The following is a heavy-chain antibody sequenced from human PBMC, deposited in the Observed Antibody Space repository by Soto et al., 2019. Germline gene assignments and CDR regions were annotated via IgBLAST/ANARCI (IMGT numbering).Heavy chain of an antibody. V-gene: IGHV1-2*02. CDR1: GNTLTGYF. D-gene: IGHD3-22*01. CDR2: LNSNSGGT. Sequence: ASVKVSCKASGNTLTGYFLHWVRQARGQGLEWLGWLNSNSGGTKIAQKFQGRLAMTRDTSITTAYMELSRLTSDDTAVYYCARVGPWVPYYYDSSPYTFENWFDPWGQGTLVTVSS. CDR3: ARVGPWVPYYYDSSPYTFENWFDP. J-gene: IGHJ5*02.